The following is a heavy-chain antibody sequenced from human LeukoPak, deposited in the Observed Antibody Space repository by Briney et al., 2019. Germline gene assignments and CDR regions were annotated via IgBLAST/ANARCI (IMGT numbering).Heavy chain of an antibody. CDR3: AREGYSHRFFSY. D-gene: IGHD5-18*01. V-gene: IGHV4-30-4*01. CDR2: IYYSGST. Sequence: SQTLSLTCTVSGGSISSGDYYWSWIRQPPGKGLEWIGYIYYSGSTYYNPSLKSRVTISVDTSKNQFSLKLSSVTAADTAVYYCAREGYSHRFFSYWGQGTLVTVSS. CDR1: GGSISSGDYY. J-gene: IGHJ4*02.